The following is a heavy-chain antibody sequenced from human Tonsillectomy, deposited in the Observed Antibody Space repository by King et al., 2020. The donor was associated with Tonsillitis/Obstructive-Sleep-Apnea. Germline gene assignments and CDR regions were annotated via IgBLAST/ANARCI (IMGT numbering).Heavy chain of an antibody. D-gene: IGHD6-13*01. CDR1: GYSFTTYW. Sequence: VQLVESGAEVKKPGESLKISCNVSGYSFTTYWIGWVRQMPGKGLEWMGIIYPGDSDTRYSPSFQGQVTISADRSISTAYLQWTSLKASDTAMYYCARHRGNLEYSSPYYYYYYMDVWGKGTTVTVSS. V-gene: IGHV5-51*01. CDR2: IYPGDSDT. CDR3: ARHRGNLEYSSPYYYYYYMDV. J-gene: IGHJ6*03.